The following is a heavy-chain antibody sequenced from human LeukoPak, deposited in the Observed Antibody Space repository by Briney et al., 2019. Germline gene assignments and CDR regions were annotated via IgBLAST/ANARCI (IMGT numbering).Heavy chain of an antibody. CDR3: ARTAAAIPASYYYGMDV. V-gene: IGHV4-34*01. CDR1: GGSFSGYY. Sequence: SETLSLTCAVYGGSFSGYYWSWIRQPPGKGLEGIGEINHSGSTNYNPSLKSRVTISVDTSKNQFSLKLSSVTAADTAVYYCARTAAAIPASYYYGMDVWGQGTTVTVSS. CDR2: INHSGST. D-gene: IGHD2-2*02. J-gene: IGHJ6*02.